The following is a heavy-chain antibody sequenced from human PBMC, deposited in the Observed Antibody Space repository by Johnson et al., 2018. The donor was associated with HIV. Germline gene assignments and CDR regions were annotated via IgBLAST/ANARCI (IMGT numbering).Heavy chain of an antibody. J-gene: IGHJ3*02. V-gene: IGHV3-48*01. CDR1: GFTFSSFP. D-gene: IGHD4-17*01. CDR2: ISRGGSSASVI. Sequence: VQLVESGGGLVQPGRSLRLSCTTSGFTFSSFPMHWVRQAPGKGLEWVSYISRGGSSASVIYYADSVKGRFTISREKAKNSVYLQMNSLRSDDTAVYYCASDYGDYDHAFDIWGRGTVVTVTS. CDR3: ASDYGDYDHAFDI.